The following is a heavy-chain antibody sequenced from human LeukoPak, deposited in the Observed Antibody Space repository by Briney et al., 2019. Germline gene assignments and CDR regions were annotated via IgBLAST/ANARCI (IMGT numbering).Heavy chain of an antibody. J-gene: IGHJ4*02. V-gene: IGHV1-69*05. CDR3: AGANYYDSSGYQKFEY. CDR2: IIPIFGTA. CDR1: VVTFSSDA. Sequence: ASLKVSCKASVVTFSSDATSWVRRTPGQGLGWRVGIIPIFGTANYAQKFQGRVTIPTDDSTSTAYMELSSLRSEDTAVYYCAGANYYDSSGYQKFEYWGQGTLVTVSS. D-gene: IGHD3-22*01.